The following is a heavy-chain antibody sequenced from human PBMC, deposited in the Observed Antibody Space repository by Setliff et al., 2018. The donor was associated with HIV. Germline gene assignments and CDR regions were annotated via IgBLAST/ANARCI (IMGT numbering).Heavy chain of an antibody. CDR3: TRGQRLTIFGVVIRRDWFDP. J-gene: IGHJ5*02. CDR1: GVSFNNYA. CDR2: ISGGGGGT. V-gene: IGHV3-23*01. D-gene: IGHD3-3*01. Sequence: GESLKISCAASGVSFNNYAMSWVRQAPGKGLEWVSAISGGGGGTNYADSVRGRFTISRDNSNNTLYLHMNNLRADDTAVYYCTRGQRLTIFGVVIRRDWFDPWGQGTLVTVSS.